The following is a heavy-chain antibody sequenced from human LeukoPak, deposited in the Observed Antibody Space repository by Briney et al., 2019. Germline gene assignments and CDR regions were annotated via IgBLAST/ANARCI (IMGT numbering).Heavy chain of an antibody. D-gene: IGHD3-22*01. CDR3: ARDDSSGYYVDY. CDR1: GYSISSGYY. CDR2: IYHSGST. J-gene: IGHJ4*02. V-gene: IGHV4-38-2*02. Sequence: SETLSLTCTVSGYSISSGYYWGWIRQPPGKGLEWIRSIYHSGSTYYNPSLKSRVTISVDTSKNQFSLKLSSVTAADTAVYYCARDDSSGYYVDYWGQGTLVTVSS.